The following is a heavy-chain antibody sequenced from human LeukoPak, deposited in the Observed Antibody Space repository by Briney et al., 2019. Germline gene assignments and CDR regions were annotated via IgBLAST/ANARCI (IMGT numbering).Heavy chain of an antibody. D-gene: IGHD3-22*01. J-gene: IGHJ4*02. CDR3: ARDQTTYYYDSSGYYYFDY. CDR2: ISAYNGNT. Sequence: ASVKVSCKASGYTFTSYGISWVRQAPGQGLEWMGWISAYNGNTNYAQKLQGRVTMTTDTSTSTAYMELRSLRSDDTAVYYCARDQTTYYYDSSGYYYFDYRGQGTLATVSS. CDR1: GYTFTSYG. V-gene: IGHV1-18*01.